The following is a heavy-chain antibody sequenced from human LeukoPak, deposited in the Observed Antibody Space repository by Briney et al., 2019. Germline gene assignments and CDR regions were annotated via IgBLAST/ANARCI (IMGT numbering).Heavy chain of an antibody. J-gene: IGHJ4*02. CDR1: GGTFSSYA. V-gene: IGHV1-69*05. Sequence: GASVKVSCKASGGTFSSYAISWVRQAPGQGLEWMGGIIPIFGTANYAQKFQGRVTMTRDTSISTAYMELSRLRSDDTAVYYCARDVGGAVPQFDYWGQGTLVTVSS. CDR2: IIPIFGTA. D-gene: IGHD2-2*01. CDR3: ARDVGGAVPQFDY.